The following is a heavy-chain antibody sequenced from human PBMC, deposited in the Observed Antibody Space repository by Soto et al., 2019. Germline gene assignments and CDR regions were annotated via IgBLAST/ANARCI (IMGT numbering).Heavy chain of an antibody. J-gene: IGHJ4*02. D-gene: IGHD3-22*01. CDR1: GFTFSNYA. Sequence: LGGSLRLSCAASGFTFSNYAMSWVRQAPGKGLEWVSSITGSGDYTYYAGSVEGRFTISRDNSKNTLYLQMNSLRAEDTAVYYCAKARYYDSTGYLYYFDYWGQGTLVTVSS. V-gene: IGHV3-23*01. CDR3: AKARYYDSTGYLYYFDY. CDR2: ITGSGDYT.